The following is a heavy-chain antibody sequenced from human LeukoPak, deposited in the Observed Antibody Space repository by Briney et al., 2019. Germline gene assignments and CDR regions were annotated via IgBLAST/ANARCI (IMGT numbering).Heavy chain of an antibody. V-gene: IGHV3-21*01. CDR1: GFTFRTYT. CDR2: ISSSSNNI. D-gene: IGHD2-2*01. Sequence: GGSLRLSCAASGFTFRTYTMNWVRQAPGKGLEWVSSISSSSNNIYYADSVKGRFTISRDNAMNSVYLQMNSLRVEDTAVYYCARGYQRPDYWGQGTLITVSS. J-gene: IGHJ4*02. CDR3: ARGYQRPDY.